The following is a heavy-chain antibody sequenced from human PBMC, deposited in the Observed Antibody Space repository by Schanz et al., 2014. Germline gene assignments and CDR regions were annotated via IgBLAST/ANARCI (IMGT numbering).Heavy chain of an antibody. CDR2: IKQDESEK. CDR3: AKGSRSGSKVMDV. Sequence: EVQLVESGGGLVQPGGSLRLSCVASGFTFSNYWMTWVRQAPGKGLEWVANIKQDESEKYYVDSVKGRFTISRDNAKNSLYLQMNSLRPEDTALYYCAKGSRSGSKVMDVCGKGTTVTVSS. CDR1: GFTFSNYW. D-gene: IGHD3-10*01. J-gene: IGHJ6*03. V-gene: IGHV3-7*05.